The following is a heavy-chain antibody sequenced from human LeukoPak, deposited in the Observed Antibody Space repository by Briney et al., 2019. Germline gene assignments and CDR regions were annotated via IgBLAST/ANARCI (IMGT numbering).Heavy chain of an antibody. J-gene: IGHJ5*02. D-gene: IGHD4-17*01. CDR3: ARDPRSPKDDYGDYGGFDP. Sequence: PSETLSLTCTVSGGSISSSSYYWGWIRQPPGKGLEWIGSIYYSGSTYYNPSLKSRVTISVDTSKNQFSLKLSSVTAADTAVYYCARDPRSPKDDYGDYGGFDPWGQGTLVTVSS. CDR2: IYYSGST. V-gene: IGHV4-39*07. CDR1: GGSISSSSYY.